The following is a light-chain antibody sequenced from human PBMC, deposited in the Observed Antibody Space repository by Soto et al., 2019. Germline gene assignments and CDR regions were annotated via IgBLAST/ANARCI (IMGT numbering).Light chain of an antibody. J-gene: IGKJ5*01. Sequence: EIVMTQSPATLSVSPGERATLSGRASQSVRNNLAWYQQKPGQAPSLLIYGASTRATGIPARFSGSGSGTEFTLTISSLQSEDFAVYFCHQYNNWPRTFGQGTRLEIQ. CDR3: HQYNNWPRT. CDR1: QSVRNN. V-gene: IGKV3-15*01. CDR2: GAS.